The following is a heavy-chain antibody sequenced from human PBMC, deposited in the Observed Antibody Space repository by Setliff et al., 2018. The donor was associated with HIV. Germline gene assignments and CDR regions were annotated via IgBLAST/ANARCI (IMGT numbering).Heavy chain of an antibody. Sequence: GGSLRLSCAASHFTFSTYAMTWARQAPGKGLEWVSTISGSGGSTYYADSVKGRFTISRGNSGDTLYLHINSLRAEDTAVYYCAKASRGEYYDNSGFFVTYFDYWGQGKLVTVSS. J-gene: IGHJ4*02. CDR2: ISGSGGST. V-gene: IGHV3-23*01. CDR1: HFTFSTYA. CDR3: AKASRGEYYDNSGFFVTYFDY. D-gene: IGHD3-22*01.